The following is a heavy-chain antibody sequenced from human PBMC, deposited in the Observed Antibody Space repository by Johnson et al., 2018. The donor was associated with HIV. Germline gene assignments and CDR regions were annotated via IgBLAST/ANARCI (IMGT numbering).Heavy chain of an antibody. V-gene: IGHV3-66*02. CDR1: GFTVSSNY. Sequence: VQLVESGGGLVQPGGSLRLSCAASGFTVSSNYMSWVRQAPGKGLEWVSVIYSGGSTYYADSVKGRFTISRDNSKNTLYLQMNSRRAEDTAMYYCARESVALVAFDIWGQGTKVTVSS. CDR2: IYSGGST. J-gene: IGHJ3*02. D-gene: IGHD6-13*01. CDR3: ARESVALVAFDI.